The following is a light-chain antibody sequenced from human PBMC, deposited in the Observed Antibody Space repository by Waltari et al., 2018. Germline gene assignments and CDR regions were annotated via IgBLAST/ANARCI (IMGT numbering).Light chain of an antibody. CDR3: QQTDSFPLT. J-gene: IGKJ4*01. Sequence: DIQMTQSPSSVSASVGDRVTISCRASQDVGSWLAWYQQRPGKAPNLLIYTASNLQSVLPSRCSGSASGTEFTLTINGLQPDDFATYFSQQTDSFPLTFGGGTKLEMK. CDR1: QDVGSW. CDR2: TAS. V-gene: IGKV1-12*01.